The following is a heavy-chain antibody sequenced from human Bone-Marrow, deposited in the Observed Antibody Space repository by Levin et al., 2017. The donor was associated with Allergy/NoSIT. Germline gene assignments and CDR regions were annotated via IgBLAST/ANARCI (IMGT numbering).Heavy chain of an antibody. Sequence: PGGSLRLSCAASGFTFSDDYMSWIRQVPGKGLEYISYISSSGSTIFYVDSVKGRFTISRDNAKKSVHLEMNSLRAEDTAFYYCARIKVTDRYWYFDLWGRGTLVTVSS. V-gene: IGHV3-11*01. CDR2: ISSSGSTI. J-gene: IGHJ2*01. CDR1: GFTFSDDY. CDR3: ARIKVTDRYWYFDL. D-gene: IGHD2-21*02.